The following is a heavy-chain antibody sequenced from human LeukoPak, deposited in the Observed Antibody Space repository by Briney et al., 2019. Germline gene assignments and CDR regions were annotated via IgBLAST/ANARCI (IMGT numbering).Heavy chain of an antibody. Sequence: GGSLRLSCAPSGFTFSRHTMNWVRQAPGKGLEWVSSISSSGNYIYYADSLKGRFTISRDNAKNSLFLQINSLRAEDTAIYYCARRTNYDFDCWGQGTLVAVSS. CDR1: GFTFSRHT. J-gene: IGHJ4*02. V-gene: IGHV3-21*01. D-gene: IGHD2-8*01. CDR3: ARRTNYDFDC. CDR2: ISSSGNYI.